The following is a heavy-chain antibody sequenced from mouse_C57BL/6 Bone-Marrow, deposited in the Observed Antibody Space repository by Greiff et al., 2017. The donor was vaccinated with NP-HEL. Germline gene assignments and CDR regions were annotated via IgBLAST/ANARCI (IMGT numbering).Heavy chain of an antibody. V-gene: IGHV1-63*01. J-gene: IGHJ2*01. CDR3: AREGYDGYLYYFDY. Sequence: VQLQQSGAELVRPGTSVKMSCKASGYTFTNYWIGWAKQRPGHGLEWIGDIYPGGGYTNYNEKFKGKATLTADKSSSTAYMQFSSLTSEDSAIYYSAREGYDGYLYYFDYWGQGTTLTVSS. CDR2: IYPGGGYT. D-gene: IGHD2-3*01. CDR1: GYTFTNYW.